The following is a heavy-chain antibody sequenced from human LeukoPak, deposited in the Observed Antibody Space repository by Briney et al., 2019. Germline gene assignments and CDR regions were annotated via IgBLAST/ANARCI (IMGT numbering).Heavy chain of an antibody. J-gene: IGHJ4*02. CDR3: ASGYGSGSYNDY. D-gene: IGHD3-10*01. CDR2: ISSSGSTI. Sequence: PGGSLRLSCAASGFTFSSYEMNWVRQAPGKGLEWVSYISSSGSTIYYADSVKGRFTISRDNAKNSLYLQMNSLRAEDTAVYYCASGYGSGSYNDYWGQGTLVTVSS. V-gene: IGHV3-48*03. CDR1: GFTFSSYE.